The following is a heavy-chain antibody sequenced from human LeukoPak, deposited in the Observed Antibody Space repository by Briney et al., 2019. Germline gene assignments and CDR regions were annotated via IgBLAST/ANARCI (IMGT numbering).Heavy chain of an antibody. D-gene: IGHD6-19*01. J-gene: IGHJ6*03. Sequence: PSETLSLTCTVSGGSISSSSYYWGWIRQPPGKGLEWIGSIYYSGSTYYNPSLKSRVTISVDTSKNQFSLKLSSVPAADTAVYYCARSGIAVAKFYAFPYYYMDVWGKGTTVTISS. V-gene: IGHV4-39*01. CDR1: GGSISSSSYY. CDR2: IYYSGST. CDR3: ARSGIAVAKFYAFPYYYMDV.